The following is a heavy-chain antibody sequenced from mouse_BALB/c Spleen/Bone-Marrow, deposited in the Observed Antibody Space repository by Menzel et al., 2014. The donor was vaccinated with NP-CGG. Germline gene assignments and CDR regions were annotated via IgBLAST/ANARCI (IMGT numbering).Heavy chain of an antibody. Sequence: VKLQESGPELVKPGASVRISCKASGYTFTNYYIHWVKQRPGQGLEWIGWIYPVNVHATFNEPFRGKATLTADKSSSTAYMQLSSLTSEDSAVYFCARWLLPYYAMDYWGQGTSVTVSS. CDR3: ARWLLPYYAMDY. J-gene: IGHJ4*01. V-gene: IGHV1S56*01. CDR2: IYPVNVHA. CDR1: GYTFTNYY. D-gene: IGHD2-3*01.